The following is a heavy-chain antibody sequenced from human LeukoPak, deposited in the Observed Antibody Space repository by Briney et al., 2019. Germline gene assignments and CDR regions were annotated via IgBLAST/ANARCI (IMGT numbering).Heavy chain of an antibody. D-gene: IGHD3-16*01. CDR3: ARITGGAWTSFDY. V-gene: IGHV4-31*03. Sequence: SETLSLTCTVSGDSVTSAGYFWTWIRQHPGKGLEWIGYISNSGTTSYNPSLKSRVSISVDASTNQFSLSLRSVTAADTAVYYCARITGGAWTSFDYWGQGIQVSVSS. J-gene: IGHJ4*02. CDR1: GDSVTSAGYF. CDR2: ISNSGTT.